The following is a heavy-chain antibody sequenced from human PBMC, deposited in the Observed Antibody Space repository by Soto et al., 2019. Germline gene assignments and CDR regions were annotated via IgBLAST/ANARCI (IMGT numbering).Heavy chain of an antibody. CDR3: ARGLYGGPEH. CDR2: ISYDSNNI. J-gene: IGHJ4*02. Sequence: VGSLRLSCAASGFTFSAYAMHWVRQAPGKGLEWVALISYDSNNIQYGDSVKGRFTISRDNSKNTLYLEMNRLRAEDTAVYSCARGLYGGPEHWGQGALVTVSS. CDR1: GFTFSAYA. D-gene: IGHD4-17*01. V-gene: IGHV3-30-3*01.